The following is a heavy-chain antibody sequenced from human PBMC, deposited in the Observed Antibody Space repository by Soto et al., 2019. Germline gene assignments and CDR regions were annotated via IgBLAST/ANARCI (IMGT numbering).Heavy chain of an antibody. CDR2: GYYSGST. D-gene: IGHD3-10*01. Sequence: QVQLQESGPGLVKASETLSLTCTVSGTSMSGHFWSWMRQPPGKGLEWIGYGYYSGSTLYNPSLQSRVTISLDTSKTHFSLRLNSVTSADTAVYYCARGVYLSLVRTGWFDPWGQGTLVTVSS. J-gene: IGHJ5*02. CDR1: GTSMSGHF. V-gene: IGHV4-59*11. CDR3: ARGVYLSLVRTGWFDP.